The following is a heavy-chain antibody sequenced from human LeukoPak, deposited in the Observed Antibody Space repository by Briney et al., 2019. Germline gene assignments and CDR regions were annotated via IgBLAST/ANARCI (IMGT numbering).Heavy chain of an antibody. Sequence: GRSLRLSCAASGFIFSSYGMNWVRQAPGKGLEWVSYISSSGTTIYYADSVKGRFTISRDNAKYSLHLQIDSLRADDTAVYSCARGGLGSWTFDSWGQGTLVTVSS. CDR3: ARGGLGSWTFDS. D-gene: IGHD3-10*01. J-gene: IGHJ4*02. V-gene: IGHV3-48*04. CDR1: GFIFSSYG. CDR2: ISSSGTTI.